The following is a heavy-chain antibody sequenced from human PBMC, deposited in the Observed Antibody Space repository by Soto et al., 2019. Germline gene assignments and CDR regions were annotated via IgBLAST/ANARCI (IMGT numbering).Heavy chain of an antibody. J-gene: IGHJ4*02. Sequence: QVQLVESGGGVVQPGRSLRLSCAASGFSFSNYGMHWVRQAPGKGLEWVAVISYDGSNKYYADSVKGRLTISRDNSKNTLYLQMITLRPDDTAVYYCAKEFSSGYYYVFDYWGQGTLVTVSS. D-gene: IGHD3-22*01. V-gene: IGHV3-30*18. CDR1: GFSFSNYG. CDR2: ISYDGSNK. CDR3: AKEFSSGYYYVFDY.